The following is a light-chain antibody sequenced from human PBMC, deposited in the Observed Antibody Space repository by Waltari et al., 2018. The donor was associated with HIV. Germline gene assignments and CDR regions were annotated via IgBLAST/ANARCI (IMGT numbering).Light chain of an antibody. CDR1: ALPKKY. CDR2: EDS. V-gene: IGLV3-10*01. Sequence: SYELTQPPSVSVSPGQTARITCSGDALPKKYAYWYQQKSGQAPGLVISEDSKRPSGIHVGFSGSSSGTVATLTISGAQVEDEADYYCYSTDSSDWVVGGGTKLTVL. CDR3: YSTDSSDWV. J-gene: IGLJ3*02.